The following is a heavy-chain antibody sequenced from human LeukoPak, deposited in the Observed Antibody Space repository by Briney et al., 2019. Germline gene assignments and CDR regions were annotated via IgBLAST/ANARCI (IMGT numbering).Heavy chain of an antibody. V-gene: IGHV3-23*01. J-gene: IGHJ4*02. D-gene: IGHD3-10*01. Sequence: GGSLRLSCAASRFTFSSNAMSWVRQAPGKGLEWVSTVSGSGGATYYAESVKGRFTISRDNSKNTLYLQMNSLRAEDTAVYYCAKDGTMVRGVTYFDYWGQGTLVTVSS. CDR2: VSGSGGAT. CDR3: AKDGTMVRGVTYFDY. CDR1: RFTFSSNA.